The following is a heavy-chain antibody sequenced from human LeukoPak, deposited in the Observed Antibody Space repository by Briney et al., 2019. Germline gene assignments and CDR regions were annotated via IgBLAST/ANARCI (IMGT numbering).Heavy chain of an antibody. CDR2: IYYSGST. J-gene: IGHJ4*02. CDR1: GGSISSYY. CDR3: ARDGTTGII. V-gene: IGHV4-59*12. Sequence: SETLSLTCTVSGGSISSYYWSWIRQPPGKGLEWIGYIYYSGSTNNNPSLKSRVTISVDTSKNQFSLKLSSVTAADTAVYYCARDGTTGIIWGQGTLVTVSS. D-gene: IGHD1-7*01.